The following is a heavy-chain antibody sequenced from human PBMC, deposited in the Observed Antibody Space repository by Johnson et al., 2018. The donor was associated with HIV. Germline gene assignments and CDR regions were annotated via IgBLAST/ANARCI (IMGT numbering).Heavy chain of an antibody. Sequence: QVQLVESGGGLGQPGRSLRLSCAASVFTFSSYAMHWVRQATGKGLEWVAFISSDGSNQYYADSVKGRSTISGDSSKTTVFLQMNSLRVEDTAVYFCARVGISDYDLAAFDIWGQGTMVTVSS. CDR2: ISSDGSNQ. J-gene: IGHJ3*02. CDR3: ARVGISDYDLAAFDI. CDR1: VFTFSSYA. D-gene: IGHD3-3*01. V-gene: IGHV3-30*04.